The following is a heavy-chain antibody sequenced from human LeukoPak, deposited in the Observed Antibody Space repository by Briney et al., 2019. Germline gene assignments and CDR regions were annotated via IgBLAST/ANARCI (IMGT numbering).Heavy chain of an antibody. Sequence: SETLSLTCTVSGGSISSSSYYWGWIRQPPGKGLEWIGSIYYSGSTYYNPSLKSRVTISVDTSKNQFSLKLSSVTAADTAVYYCARDLLWFGELLYSDYWGQGTLVTVSS. CDR3: ARDLLWFGELLYSDY. D-gene: IGHD3-10*01. CDR1: GGSISSSSYY. J-gene: IGHJ4*02. CDR2: IYYSGST. V-gene: IGHV4-39*07.